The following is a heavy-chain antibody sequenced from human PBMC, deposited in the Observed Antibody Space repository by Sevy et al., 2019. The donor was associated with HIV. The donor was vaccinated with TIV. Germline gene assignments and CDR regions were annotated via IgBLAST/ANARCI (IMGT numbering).Heavy chain of an antibody. J-gene: IGHJ3*02. D-gene: IGHD4-17*01. CDR3: ARGFYGDYEIHAFDI. CDR2: ISYDGSIK. V-gene: IGHV3-30-3*01. CDR1: GFTFSSYA. Sequence: GGSLRLSCAASGFTFSSYAMHWVRQAPGKGLEWVAVISYDGSIKYYADSVKGRFTISRDNSKNTLYLQMNSLRAEDTAVYYCARGFYGDYEIHAFDIWGQGTMVTVSS.